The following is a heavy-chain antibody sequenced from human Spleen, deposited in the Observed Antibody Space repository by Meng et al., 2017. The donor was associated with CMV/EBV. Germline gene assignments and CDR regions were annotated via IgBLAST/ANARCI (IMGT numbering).Heavy chain of an antibody. CDR2: IRYDGAYK. Sequence: GESLKISCAASGFNFIDYGIHWVRQAPGKGLEWVAFIRYDGAYKFYEDSVKGRFTVSRDNSKNTLYLQMNSLRAEDTAVYYCNIYYYGSGSYYNPGSSDYWGQGTLVTVSS. CDR3: NIYYYGSGSYYNPGSSDY. J-gene: IGHJ4*02. D-gene: IGHD3-10*01. CDR1: GFNFIDYG. V-gene: IGHV3-30*02.